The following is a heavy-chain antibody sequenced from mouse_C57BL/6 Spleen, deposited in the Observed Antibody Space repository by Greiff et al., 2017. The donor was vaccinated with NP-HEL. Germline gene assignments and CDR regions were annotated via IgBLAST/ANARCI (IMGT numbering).Heavy chain of an antibody. CDR2: INPSTGGT. CDR3: ARNCYGSSMDD. Sequence: EVKLVESGPELVKPGASVKISCKASGYSFTGYYMNWVKQSPEKSLEWIGEINPSTGGTTYNQKFKAKATLTVDKSSSTAYMQLKSLTSEDSAVYYYARNCYGSSMDDWGQGTTVTVSS. D-gene: IGHD1-1*01. V-gene: IGHV1-42*01. CDR1: GYSFTGYY. J-gene: IGHJ4*01.